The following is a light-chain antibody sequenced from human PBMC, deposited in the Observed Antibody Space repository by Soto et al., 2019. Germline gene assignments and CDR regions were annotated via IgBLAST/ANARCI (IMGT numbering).Light chain of an antibody. CDR1: QSVSNTY. Sequence: EIVLTQSPGTLSLSPGERATLSCRASQSVSNTYLAWYQQKPGQAPRLLIYGASSRATGIPDRFSGSGSGTDFTLTISRLEPEDFAVYFCHQYGTSPRTFGPGTKGEF. J-gene: IGKJ1*01. CDR2: GAS. CDR3: HQYGTSPRT. V-gene: IGKV3-20*01.